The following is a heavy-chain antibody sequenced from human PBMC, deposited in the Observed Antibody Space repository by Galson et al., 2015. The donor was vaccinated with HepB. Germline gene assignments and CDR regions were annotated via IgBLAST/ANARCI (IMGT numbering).Heavy chain of an antibody. V-gene: IGHV3-21*01. Sequence: SLRLSCAASGFTFSSYSMNWVRQAPGKGLEWVSSISSSSSYIYYADSVKGRFTISRDNAKNSLYLQMNSLRAEDTAVYYCARGQNSQGMDVWGQGTTVTVSS. CDR1: GFTFSSYS. CDR3: ARGQNSQGMDV. J-gene: IGHJ6*02. D-gene: IGHD1/OR15-1a*01. CDR2: ISSSSSYI.